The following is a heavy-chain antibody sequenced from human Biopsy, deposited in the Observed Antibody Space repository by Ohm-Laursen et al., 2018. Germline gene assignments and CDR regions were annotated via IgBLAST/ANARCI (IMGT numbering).Heavy chain of an antibody. Sequence: ASVKVSCNASGGTFSSHAISRVRQAPGQGLEWMGGIIGIFRTAHYAQKFQGRVTITADEFMSTAYMELSSLRSEDTAVYYCARGGGYNWNNGWFDPWGQGTLVTVSS. D-gene: IGHD1/OR15-1a*01. CDR1: GGTFSSHA. J-gene: IGHJ5*02. CDR2: IIGIFRTA. V-gene: IGHV1-69*13. CDR3: ARGGGYNWNNGWFDP.